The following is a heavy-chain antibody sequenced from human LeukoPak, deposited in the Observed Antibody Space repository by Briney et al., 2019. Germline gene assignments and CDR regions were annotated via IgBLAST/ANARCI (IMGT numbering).Heavy chain of an antibody. CDR2: ISSIGGNM. Sequence: PGGSLRLSCAASGFTFSSYSMNWVRQAPGKGLEWVSFISSIGGNMYYADSVKGRFTISRDNADNSLYLQMNSLRAEDTTVYYCARSDNSNYCFDYWGQGTLVTVSS. D-gene: IGHD4-11*01. CDR3: ARSDNSNYCFDY. CDR1: GFTFSSYS. V-gene: IGHV3-48*01. J-gene: IGHJ4*02.